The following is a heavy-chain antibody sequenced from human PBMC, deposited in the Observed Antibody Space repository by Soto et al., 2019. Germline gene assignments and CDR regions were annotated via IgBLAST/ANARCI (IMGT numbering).Heavy chain of an antibody. V-gene: IGHV1-2*04. D-gene: IGHD3-9*01. CDR2: INPNSGGT. CDR1: GYTFTGYY. J-gene: IGHJ4*02. Sequence: ASLKVSCKASGYTFTGYYMYWVRQAPGQGLEWMGWINPNSGGTNYAQKFQGWVTMTRDTSISTAYMELSRLRSDDTAVYYCARATAPYPDDFDWLLLDYWGQGTLVTVSS. CDR3: ARATAPYPDDFDWLLLDY.